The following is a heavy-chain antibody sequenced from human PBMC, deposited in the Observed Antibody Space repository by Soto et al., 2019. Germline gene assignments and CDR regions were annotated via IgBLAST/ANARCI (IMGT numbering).Heavy chain of an antibody. CDR2: IYWDDDK. Sequence: SGPTLVNPTQTLTLTCTFSGFSLSTSGVGVGWIRQPPGKALEWLALIYWDDDKRYSPSLKSRLTITKDTSKNQVVLTMTNMDPLDTATYYCSHAGYNYGTWYYFDYWGQGTLVTVSS. CDR1: GFSLSTSGVG. CDR3: SHAGYNYGTWYYFDY. J-gene: IGHJ4*02. V-gene: IGHV2-5*02. D-gene: IGHD5-18*01.